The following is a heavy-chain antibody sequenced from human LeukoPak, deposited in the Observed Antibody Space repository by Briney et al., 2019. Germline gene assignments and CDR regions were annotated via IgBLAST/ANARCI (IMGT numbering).Heavy chain of an antibody. V-gene: IGHV4-39*01. D-gene: IGHD6-13*01. CDR2: IYYSGDT. CDR3: ANWPELRSSSSWFYY. J-gene: IGHJ4*02. Sequence: PSETLSLTCTVSGGSISSSNSYWGWIRQPPGKGLEWIGSIYYSGDTYYNASLKSQVSISIDTSKNQFSLRLTSVTAADTAVYYCANWPELRSSSSWFYYWGQGTLVTVSS. CDR1: GGSISSSNSY.